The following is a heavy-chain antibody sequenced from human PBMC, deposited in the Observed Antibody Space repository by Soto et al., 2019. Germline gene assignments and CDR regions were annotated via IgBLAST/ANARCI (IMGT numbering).Heavy chain of an antibody. J-gene: IGHJ6*02. Sequence: SVKVSCKASGGTFSSYAISWVRQAPGQGLEWMGGIIPIFGTANYAQKFQGRVTITADESTSTAYMELSSLRSEDTAVYYCATGSDMGAAPYYYYYGMDVWGQGTTVTVSS. CDR1: GGTFSSYA. V-gene: IGHV1-69*13. CDR2: IIPIFGTA. D-gene: IGHD2-15*01. CDR3: ATGSDMGAAPYYYYYGMDV.